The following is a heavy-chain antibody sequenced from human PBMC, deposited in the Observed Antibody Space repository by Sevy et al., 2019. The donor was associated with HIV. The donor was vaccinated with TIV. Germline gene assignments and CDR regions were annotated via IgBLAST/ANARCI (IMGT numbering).Heavy chain of an antibody. V-gene: IGHV3-30*04. D-gene: IGHD6-13*01. Sequence: GGSLRLSCATSGFTFNNYALHWVRQAPGKGLEWVAVIPDDGNNIYYEDSVKGRFTISRDNSKSTLFLQMNSLRAEDTAVYYCARGGFSSSWSLGNYFDYWGQGTLVTVSS. CDR3: ARGGFSSSWSLGNYFDY. J-gene: IGHJ4*02. CDR1: GFTFNNYA. CDR2: IPDDGNNI.